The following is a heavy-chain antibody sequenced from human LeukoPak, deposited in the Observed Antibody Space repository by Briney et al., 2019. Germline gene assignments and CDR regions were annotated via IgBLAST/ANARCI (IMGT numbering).Heavy chain of an antibody. J-gene: IGHJ6*04. V-gene: IGHV3-30*02. Sequence: GGSLRLSCAASGFAFSASGMHWVRQAPGKGLDWVAFIRYDGSNKYYADSVKGRFTISRDNSKNTLYLQMNSLRAEDTAVYYCAKDLGGSGSPYYMDVWGKGTTVTISS. CDR1: GFAFSASG. D-gene: IGHD3-10*01. CDR3: AKDLGGSGSPYYMDV. CDR2: IRYDGSNK.